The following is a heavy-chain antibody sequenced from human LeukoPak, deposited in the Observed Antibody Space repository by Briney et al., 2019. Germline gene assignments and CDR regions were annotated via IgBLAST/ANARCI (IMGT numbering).Heavy chain of an antibody. V-gene: IGHV3-23*01. J-gene: IGHJ4*02. D-gene: IGHD6-13*01. CDR1: GFTFSSYA. CDR3: ARDPIISPAAGKGGFDY. Sequence: GGSLRLSCAASGFTFSSYAMSWVRQAPGKGLEWVSAISGSGGSTYYADSVKGRFTISRDNSKDTLYLQMNSLRAEDTAVYYCARDPIISPAAGKGGFDYWGQGTLVTVSS. CDR2: ISGSGGST.